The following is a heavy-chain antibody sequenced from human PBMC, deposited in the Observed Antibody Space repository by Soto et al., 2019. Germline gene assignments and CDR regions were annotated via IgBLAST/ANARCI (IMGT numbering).Heavy chain of an antibody. V-gene: IGHV1-69*12. D-gene: IGHD5-18*01. J-gene: IGHJ6*02. CDR1: GGTFSSYA. Sequence: QVQLVQSGAEVKKPGSSVKVSCKASGGTFSSYAISWVRQAPGQGLEWMGGIIPIFGTANYAQKFQGRVTITADESTSTAYMELSSLRSEDTAVYYCEREDTAMVPEGELGYYYGMDVWGQGTTVTVSS. CDR3: EREDTAMVPEGELGYYYGMDV. CDR2: IIPIFGTA.